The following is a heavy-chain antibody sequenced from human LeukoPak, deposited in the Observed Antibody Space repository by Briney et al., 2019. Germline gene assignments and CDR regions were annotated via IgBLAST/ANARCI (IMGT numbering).Heavy chain of an antibody. V-gene: IGHV5-10-1*01. CDR3: ARRVAGSYYFDY. CDR1: GXSFTSYW. J-gene: IGHJ4*02. D-gene: IGHD2-15*01. CDR2: IDPSDSYT. Sequence: GESLKISFKGSGXSFTSYWISWVRQMPGKDLEWMGRIDPSDSYTNYSPSFQGHVTISVDKSISTAYLQWSSLKASDTAMYYCARRVAGSYYFDYWGQGTLVTVSS.